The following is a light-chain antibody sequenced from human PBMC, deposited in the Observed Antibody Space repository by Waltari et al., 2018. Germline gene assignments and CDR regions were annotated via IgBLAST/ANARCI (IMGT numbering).Light chain of an antibody. CDR3: QTWGTGTHVV. J-gene: IGLJ2*01. Sequence: QPELTQSPSASASLGASVKLTCILSSGHSSYAIAWHQQQPQKGPRYLMKLNSDGSHNKGDGIPDRCSGSSSGAERYLTISSRQSEDEADDYCQTWGTGTHVVFGGGTKLTVL. CDR1: SGHSSYA. V-gene: IGLV4-69*01. CDR2: LNSDGSH.